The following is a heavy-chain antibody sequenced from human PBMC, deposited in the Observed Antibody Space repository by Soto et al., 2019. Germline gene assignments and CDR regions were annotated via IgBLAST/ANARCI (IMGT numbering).Heavy chain of an antibody. Sequence: QLQLQESGPGLVKPSETLSLTCSVSGGSISSSSYYWGWVRQPPGKGLEWIGSIYYSGSTNYNPSLKSRVIISVDTSKNQFSLKLTSVTAADTAVYYCASRSSWSGPFDYWGQGTLVTVSS. CDR2: IYYSGST. J-gene: IGHJ4*02. V-gene: IGHV4-39*01. D-gene: IGHD3-3*01. CDR3: ASRSSWSGPFDY. CDR1: GGSISSSSYY.